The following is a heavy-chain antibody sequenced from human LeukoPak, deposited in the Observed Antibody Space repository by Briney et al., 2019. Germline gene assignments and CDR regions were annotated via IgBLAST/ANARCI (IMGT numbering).Heavy chain of an antibody. CDR2: INWNGGST. Sequence: PGGSLRLSCAASGFTFDDYGMSWVRQAPGKGLEWVSGINWNGGSTSYADSVKGRFTISRDNAKNSLYLQMNSLRAEDTALYYCARDKYSSGWYDAFDIWGQGTMVTVSS. V-gene: IGHV3-20*04. CDR3: ARDKYSSGWYDAFDI. CDR1: GFTFDDYG. J-gene: IGHJ3*02. D-gene: IGHD6-19*01.